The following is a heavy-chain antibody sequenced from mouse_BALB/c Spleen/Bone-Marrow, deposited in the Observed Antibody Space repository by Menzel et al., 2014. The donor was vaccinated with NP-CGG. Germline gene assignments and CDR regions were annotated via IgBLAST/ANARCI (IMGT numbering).Heavy chain of an antibody. CDR2: IYPGDGDT. CDR1: GYAFSNYG. D-gene: IGHD2-4*01. V-gene: IGHV1-80*01. J-gene: IGHJ4*01. Sequence: VNLVESGAELVRPGSSVKISCKASGYAFSNYGMNWVKQRPGQGLEWIGQIYPGDGDTNYNGKFKGRVTLTADKSSSTAYMQLSSLTSEDSAVYFCASVYDYGRGYAMDYWGQGTSVTVSS. CDR3: ASVYDYGRGYAMDY.